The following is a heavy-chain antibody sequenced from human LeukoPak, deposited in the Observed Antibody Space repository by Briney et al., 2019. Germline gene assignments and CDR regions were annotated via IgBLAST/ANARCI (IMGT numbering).Heavy chain of an antibody. J-gene: IGHJ4*02. D-gene: IGHD6-6*01. Sequence: GGSLRLSCAASGFTLSSYAMSWVRQAPGKGLEWVSAISGSGGSTYYADSVKGRFTISRDNSKNTLYLQMNSLRAEDTAVYYCAKDLEYSSSHRDYWGQGTLVTVSS. CDR3: AKDLEYSSSHRDY. CDR2: ISGSGGST. CDR1: GFTLSSYA. V-gene: IGHV3-23*01.